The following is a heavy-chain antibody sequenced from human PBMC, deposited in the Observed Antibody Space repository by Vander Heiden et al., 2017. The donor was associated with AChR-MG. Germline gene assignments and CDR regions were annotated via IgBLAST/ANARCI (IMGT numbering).Heavy chain of an antibody. Sequence: EVQLVESGGGLVKPGGSLRLSCAASGFTFRYYWMSWVRQAPEKGLEWVANIKEDGSEKYYVDSVKGRFTISRDNAKNSVYLQMNSLRAEDTAVYYCARVEGLTHFDYWGQGTLVTVSS. V-gene: IGHV3-7*01. CDR1: GFTFRYYW. D-gene: IGHD3-9*01. CDR3: ARVEGLTHFDY. J-gene: IGHJ4*02. CDR2: IKEDGSEK.